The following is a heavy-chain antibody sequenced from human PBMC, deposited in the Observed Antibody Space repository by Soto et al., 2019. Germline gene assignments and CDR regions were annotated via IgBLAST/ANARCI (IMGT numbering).Heavy chain of an antibody. Sequence: GGSLRLSCAASGFTFSSYGMHWVRQAPGKGLEWVAVISYDGSNKYYADSVKGRFTISRDNSKNTLYLQMNSLRAEDTAVYYCAKEGSYQLQQVTVDYWGQGTLVTVSS. CDR3: AKEGSYQLQQVTVDY. D-gene: IGHD2-2*01. V-gene: IGHV3-30*18. CDR2: ISYDGSNK. CDR1: GFTFSSYG. J-gene: IGHJ4*02.